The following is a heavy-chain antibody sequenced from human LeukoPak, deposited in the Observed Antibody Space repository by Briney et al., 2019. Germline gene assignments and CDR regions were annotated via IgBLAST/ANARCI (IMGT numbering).Heavy chain of an antibody. CDR3: ARCPPQQLVRREHGYYYYMDV. D-gene: IGHD6-13*01. Sequence: GGSLRLSCAASGFTFSSYSMNWVRQAPGKGLEWVSSISSSSSYIYYADSVKGRFTISRDNAKNSLYLQMNSLRAEDTAVYYCARCPPQQLVRREHGYYYYMDVWGKGTTVTVSS. J-gene: IGHJ6*03. V-gene: IGHV3-21*01. CDR1: GFTFSSYS. CDR2: ISSSSSYI.